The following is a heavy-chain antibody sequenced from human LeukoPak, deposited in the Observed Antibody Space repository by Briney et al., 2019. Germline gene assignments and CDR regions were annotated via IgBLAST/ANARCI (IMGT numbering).Heavy chain of an antibody. V-gene: IGHV1-24*01. CDR2: FDPEDGET. CDR3: ATGLPLGSELQDYYYYMDV. Sequence: GASVKVSCKVSGYTLTELSMHWVRQAPGKGLEWMGGFDPEDGETIYAQKFQGRVAMTEDTSTDTAYMELSSLRSEDTAVYYCATGLPLGSELQDYYYYMDVWGKGTTVTVSS. CDR1: GYTLTELS. J-gene: IGHJ6*03. D-gene: IGHD1-26*01.